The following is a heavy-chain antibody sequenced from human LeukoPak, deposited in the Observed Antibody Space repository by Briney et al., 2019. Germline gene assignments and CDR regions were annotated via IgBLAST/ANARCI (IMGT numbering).Heavy chain of an antibody. J-gene: IGHJ6*04. D-gene: IGHD3-10*02. Sequence: PGGSLRLSCAASGFTFSTYSMNWVRQAPGKGLEWVSSISSSSSYISYADSVKGRFTISRDNAKNSLYLQMNSLRAEDTAVYYCAELGITMIGGVWGKGTTVTISS. V-gene: IGHV3-21*01. CDR3: AELGITMIGGV. CDR2: ISSSSSYI. CDR1: GFTFSTYS.